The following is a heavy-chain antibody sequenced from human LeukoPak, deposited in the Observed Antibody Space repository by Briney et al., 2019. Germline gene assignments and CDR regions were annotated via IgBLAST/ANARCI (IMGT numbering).Heavy chain of an antibody. V-gene: IGHV3-23*01. J-gene: IGHJ4*02. CDR2: ISGSGAGT. D-gene: IGHD6-19*01. CDR3: AKVGVEVAGSRGDIEC. CDR1: GFIFSRYG. Sequence: AGGSLRLSCAASGFIFSRYGMTWVRQAPGKGLEWVAAISGSGAGTYYADSVKGRFTISRDNFKNTLYLQMSSLRAEDTAIYYCAKVGVEVAGSRGDIECWGQGTLVTVSS.